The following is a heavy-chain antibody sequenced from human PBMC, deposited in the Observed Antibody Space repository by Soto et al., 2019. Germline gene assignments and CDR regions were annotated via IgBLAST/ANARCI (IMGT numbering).Heavy chain of an antibody. Sequence: QVQLVQSGAEVKKPGSSVKVSCKASGGTFSSYVISWVRQAPGQGLEWMGGIIPMFGSATYAQKFQGRVTITADESTRTAYMELSSLRSEDTAVYYCASETAVVITKAWSRWGQGTLVTVSP. CDR3: ASETAVVITKAWSR. CDR1: GGTFSSYV. CDR2: IIPMFGSA. J-gene: IGHJ4*02. D-gene: IGHD3-22*01. V-gene: IGHV1-69*12.